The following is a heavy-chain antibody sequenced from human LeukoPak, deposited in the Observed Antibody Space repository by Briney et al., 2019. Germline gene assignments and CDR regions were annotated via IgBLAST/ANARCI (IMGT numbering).Heavy chain of an antibody. V-gene: IGHV1-69*02. J-gene: IGHJ4*02. CDR3: ARAPNSLYDSSGYYYFYDY. CDR1: GGTFSSYT. D-gene: IGHD3-22*01. Sequence: SVKVSCKASGGTFSSYTISWVRQAPGQELEWMGRIIPILGIANYAQKFQGRVTITADKSTSTAYVELSSLRSEDTAVYYCARAPNSLYDSSGYYYFYDYWGQGTLVTVSS. CDR2: IIPILGIA.